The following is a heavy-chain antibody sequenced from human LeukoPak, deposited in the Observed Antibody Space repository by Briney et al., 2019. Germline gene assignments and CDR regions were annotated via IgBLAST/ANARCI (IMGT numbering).Heavy chain of an antibody. CDR3: ARHLDNGIAVAGTDY. CDR1: GGSISSSSYY. Sequence: SETLSLTCTVSGGSISSSSYYWGWIRQPPGKGLEWIGSIYYSGSTYYNPSLKSRVTISVDTSKNQFSLKLSSVTAADTAVYYCARHLDNGIAVAGTDYWGQGTLVTVSS. CDR2: IYYSGST. J-gene: IGHJ4*02. V-gene: IGHV4-39*01. D-gene: IGHD6-19*01.